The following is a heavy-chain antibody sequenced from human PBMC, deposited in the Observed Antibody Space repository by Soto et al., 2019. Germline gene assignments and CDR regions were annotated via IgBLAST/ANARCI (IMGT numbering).Heavy chain of an antibody. CDR3: ARLTRGVYDSGRLWEKFDY. CDR2: IYWDDDK. V-gene: IGHV2-5*02. J-gene: IGHJ4*02. Sequence: QITVKESGLTLMKPTETLTLTCTFSGFLLSSIGMGVGWIRQPPGKALEWLALIYWDDDKRYSPSLSSRLTITKDPSKTELDLTMTNMAPVDTATYYGARLTRGVYDSGRLWEKFDYWGQGTLVTVSS. CDR1: GFLLSSIGMG. D-gene: IGHD5-12*01.